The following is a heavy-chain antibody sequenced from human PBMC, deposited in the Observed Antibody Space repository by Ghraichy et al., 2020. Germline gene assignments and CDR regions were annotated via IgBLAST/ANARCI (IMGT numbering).Heavy chain of an antibody. CDR2: IYRTGST. Sequence: SETLSLTCAVSGYSISSGHYWGWIWQSPGKGLEWIGDIYRTGSTYYNPSPKSRVTISVDTSKNQFSLKVSSVTAADTAVYYCARELVVAAQFDYWGQGTLVTVSS. V-gene: IGHV4-38-2*02. CDR1: GYSISSGHY. J-gene: IGHJ4*02. CDR3: ARELVVAAQFDY. D-gene: IGHD2-15*01.